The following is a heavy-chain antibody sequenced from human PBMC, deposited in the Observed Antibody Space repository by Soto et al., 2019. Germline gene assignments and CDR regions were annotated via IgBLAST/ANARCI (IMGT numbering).Heavy chain of an antibody. CDR2: ISIGSKTI. Sequence: VGSLILSCSSSVFTFIGYILNLFLQAPVKGLEWISYISIGSKTIYYADSVKGRFIVSRDNAKNSQYLQMNSLRDEDKAVYYCVREDILGVRSFEYWGKGHLVTVSS. J-gene: IGHJ4*02. V-gene: IGHV3-48*02. CDR3: VREDILGVRSFEY. CDR1: VFTFIGYI. D-gene: IGHD3-9*01.